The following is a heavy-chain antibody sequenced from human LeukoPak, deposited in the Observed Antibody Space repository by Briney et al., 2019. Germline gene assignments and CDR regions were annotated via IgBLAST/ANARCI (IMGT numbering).Heavy chain of an antibody. CDR2: ITKSGDQT. Sequence: GGSLRLSCVPSGITFSYSALSWVRQAPGKGLEWVSTITKSGDQTHYADSVRGLFTISRDIFKNTLYLQMNSLRAEDTAVYHCVKSAGKDGYRDVFDIWGQGTVVTVSS. V-gene: IGHV3-23*01. CDR3: VKSAGKDGYRDVFDI. CDR1: GITFSYSA. J-gene: IGHJ3*02. D-gene: IGHD5-24*01.